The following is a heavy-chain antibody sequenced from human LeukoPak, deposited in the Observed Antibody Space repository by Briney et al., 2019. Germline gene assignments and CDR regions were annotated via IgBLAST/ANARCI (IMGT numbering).Heavy chain of an antibody. CDR3: ARALSYVYSSEQAAHMDV. Sequence: PSETLSLTCAVYGGSFSGYYWGWIRQPPGKGLEWIGEINHGGSTNYSPSLKSRVTISVDTSKNQFSLKLNSVTAADTAVYYCARALSYVYSSEQAAHMDVWSKGTTVTVSS. J-gene: IGHJ6*03. D-gene: IGHD6-25*01. V-gene: IGHV4-34*01. CDR1: GGSFSGYY. CDR2: INHGGST.